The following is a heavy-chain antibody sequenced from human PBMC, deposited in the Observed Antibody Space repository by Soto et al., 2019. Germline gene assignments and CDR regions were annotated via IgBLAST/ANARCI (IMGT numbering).Heavy chain of an antibody. V-gene: IGHV3-30*18. J-gene: IGHJ4*02. CDR2: ISYDGSNK. CDR3: AKDDGLGY. Sequence: PGGSLRLSCAASGVTFSSYGMHWVRQAPGKGLEWVAVISYDGSNKYYADSVKGRFTISRDNSKNTLYLQMNSLRAEDTAVYYCAKDDGLGYWGQGTLVTVSS. CDR1: GVTFSSYG.